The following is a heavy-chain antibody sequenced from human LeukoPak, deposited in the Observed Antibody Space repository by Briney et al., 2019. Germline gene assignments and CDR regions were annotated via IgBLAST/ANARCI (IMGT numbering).Heavy chain of an antibody. D-gene: IGHD6-19*01. J-gene: IGHJ4*02. V-gene: IGHV3-7*01. CDR1: GFTFSSYW. Sequence: GGSLRLSCAASGFTFSSYWMNWVRQALGKGLEWVANIKKDGSEKDYVDSVKGRFTISRDNAKNSLYLQMNSLRAEDTAVYYCARVSSLAVAGFFDYWGQGILVTVSS. CDR3: ARVSSLAVAGFFDY. CDR2: IKKDGSEK.